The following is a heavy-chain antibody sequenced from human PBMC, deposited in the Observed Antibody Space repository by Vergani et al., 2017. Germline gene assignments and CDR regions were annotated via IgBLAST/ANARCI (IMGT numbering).Heavy chain of an antibody. Sequence: QVQLVQSGAEVKKPGASVKVSCKASGYRFTDYYMHWVRQAPGQGLEWMGWINPNSGGTNYAQKFEGGVTMTSDTSISPAYMELSRLRSDDTAVYYCARDREPYSTSSIDYWGQGTLVTVSS. J-gene: IGHJ4*02. CDR3: ARDREPYSTSSIDY. D-gene: IGHD6-6*01. CDR1: GYRFTDYY. CDR2: INPNSGGT. V-gene: IGHV1-2*02.